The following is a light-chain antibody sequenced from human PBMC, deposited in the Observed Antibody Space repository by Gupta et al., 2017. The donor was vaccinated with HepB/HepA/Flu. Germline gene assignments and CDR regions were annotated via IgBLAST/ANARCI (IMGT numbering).Light chain of an antibody. J-gene: IGLJ2*01. V-gene: IGLV4-69*02. CDR3: QTWGTGIQV. CDR2: LNSDGSH. Sequence: QLVLTQSPSASASLGASVNLTCTLSSGHSRYAIAWHQQQPEKGPRYLMKLNSDGSHNKGDGIPDRFSGSSSGAERYLTISSLQSEDEADYYCQTWGTGIQVFGGGTKLTVL. CDR1: SGHSRYA.